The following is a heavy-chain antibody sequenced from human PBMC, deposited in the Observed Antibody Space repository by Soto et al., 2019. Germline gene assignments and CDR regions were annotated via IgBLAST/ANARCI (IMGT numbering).Heavy chain of an antibody. V-gene: IGHV3-15*01. D-gene: IGHD6-19*01. Sequence: QAPGKGLEWVGRIKSKTDGGTTDYAAPVKGRFTISRDDSKNTLYLQMNSLKTEDTAVYYCTTGYSSGWYGYWGQGTLVTVSS. J-gene: IGHJ4*02. CDR2: IKSKTDGGTT. CDR3: TTGYSSGWYGY.